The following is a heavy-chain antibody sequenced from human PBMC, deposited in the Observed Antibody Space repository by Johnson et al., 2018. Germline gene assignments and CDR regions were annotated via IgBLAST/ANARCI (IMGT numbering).Heavy chain of an antibody. J-gene: IGHJ6*03. Sequence: QVQLVESGGGVVQPGRSLRLSCAASGFTFSSYAMHWVRQAPGKGLEWVAVISYDGSNKYYADSVKGRFTISRDNSNNTLYLQMNSLRAEDTALYYCAKDYYDFWSGYLLSPMDGWGKGTTVTVSS. D-gene: IGHD3-3*01. CDR3: AKDYYDFWSGYLLSPMDG. CDR1: GFTFSSYA. V-gene: IGHV3-30*04. CDR2: ISYDGSNK.